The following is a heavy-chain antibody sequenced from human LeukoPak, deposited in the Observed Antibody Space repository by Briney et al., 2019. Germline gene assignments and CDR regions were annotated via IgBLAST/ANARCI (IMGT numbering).Heavy chain of an antibody. V-gene: IGHV3-48*03. CDR3: AELGITMIGGV. CDR1: GFTFSSYE. CDR2: ISSSGSTI. D-gene: IGHD3-10*02. J-gene: IGHJ6*04. Sequence: GGSLRLSCAASGFTFSSYEMNWVRQAPGKRLEWVSYISSSGSTIYYADSEKGRFTISRDNAKNSLYLQMNSLRAEDTAVYYCAELGITMIGGVWGKGTTVTISS.